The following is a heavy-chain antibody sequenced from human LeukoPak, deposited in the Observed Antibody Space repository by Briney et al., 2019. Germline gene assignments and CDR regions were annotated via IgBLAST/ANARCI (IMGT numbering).Heavy chain of an antibody. D-gene: IGHD3-22*01. CDR1: GGSISSYY. CDR2: IYYSGGT. CDR3: ARQYYYDSSGYYGLSGLDY. V-gene: IGHV4-59*01. Sequence: SETLSLTCTVSGGSISSYYWSWIRQPPGKGLEWIGYIYYSGGTNYNPSLKSRVTISVDTSKNQFSLRLNSVTAADTAVYYCARQYYYDSSGYYGLSGLDYWGQGTLVTVSS. J-gene: IGHJ4*02.